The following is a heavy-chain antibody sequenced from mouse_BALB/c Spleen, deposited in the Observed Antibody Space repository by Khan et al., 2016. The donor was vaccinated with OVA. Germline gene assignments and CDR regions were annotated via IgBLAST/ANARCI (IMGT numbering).Heavy chain of an antibody. Sequence: EVQLQESGPGLVKPSQSLSLTCTVTGYSITSDYAWNWIRQFPGNKLEWMAYITYSGSTGYNPSLKGRISITRDTSKNQFFLQLNSVTTEDTATFDCARYYGSSYLFFDYWGQGTTLTVSS. CDR1: GYSITSDYA. CDR3: ARYYGSSYLFFDY. CDR2: ITYSGST. D-gene: IGHD1-1*01. V-gene: IGHV3-2*02. J-gene: IGHJ2*01.